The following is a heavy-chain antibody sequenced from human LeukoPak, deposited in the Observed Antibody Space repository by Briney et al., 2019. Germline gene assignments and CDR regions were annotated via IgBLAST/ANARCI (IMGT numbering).Heavy chain of an antibody. CDR3: AISKGRWEILDY. CDR1: GLTFSTNG. D-gene: IGHD1-26*01. V-gene: IGHV3-30*02. Sequence: GGSLRLSCVASGLTFSTNGLHWVRQAPGKGLEWVTFIRYDESNEYYADSVKGRFTISRDSSKNTVYLQMNSLRAEDTAVYYCAISKGRWEILDYWGQGALVSVSS. J-gene: IGHJ4*02. CDR2: IRYDESNE.